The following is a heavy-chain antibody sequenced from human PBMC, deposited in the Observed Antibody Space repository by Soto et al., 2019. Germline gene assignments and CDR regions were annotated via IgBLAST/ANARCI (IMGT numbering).Heavy chain of an antibody. D-gene: IGHD4-4*01. V-gene: IGHV3-74*01. Sequence: GGSLRLSCAASGLTFSHYLMHWVRQAPGKGLVWVSRIDTDGSDTLYADSVKGRFTVSRDNAKNTLYLQMHSLRAEDTATYYCARDGYSGFDHWGQGTLVTVSS. CDR3: ARDGYSGFDH. CDR1: GLTFSHYL. CDR2: IDTDGSDT. J-gene: IGHJ4*02.